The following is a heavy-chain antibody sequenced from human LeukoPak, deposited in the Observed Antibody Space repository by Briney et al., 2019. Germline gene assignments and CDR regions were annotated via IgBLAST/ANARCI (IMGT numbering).Heavy chain of an antibody. CDR2: ITGSGGST. V-gene: IGHV3-23*01. D-gene: IGHD6-13*01. CDR3: AKEGYSRGYYSYYYMDV. CDR1: GFTFTTYA. J-gene: IGHJ6*03. Sequence: GGSLRLSCGASGFTFTTYAMTWVRQAPGKGLEWVSSITGSGGSTYYADSVKGRFTISRDNSKNTLYVQMNSLRAEDTAVYYCAKEGYSRGYYSYYYMDVWGKGTTVTVSS.